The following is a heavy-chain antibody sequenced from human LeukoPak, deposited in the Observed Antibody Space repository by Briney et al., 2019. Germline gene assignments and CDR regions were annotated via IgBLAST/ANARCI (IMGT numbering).Heavy chain of an antibody. D-gene: IGHD3-22*01. V-gene: IGHV3-66*01. Sequence: SGGSLRLSCAASGFTVSSNYMSWVRQAPGKGLEWVSVIYSGGSTCYAESVKGRFTISRDNSKNTLYLQMNSLRAEDTAVYYCARELYDSSGFSFDYWGQGTRVTVSS. CDR2: IYSGGST. CDR1: GFTVSSNY. J-gene: IGHJ4*02. CDR3: ARELYDSSGFSFDY.